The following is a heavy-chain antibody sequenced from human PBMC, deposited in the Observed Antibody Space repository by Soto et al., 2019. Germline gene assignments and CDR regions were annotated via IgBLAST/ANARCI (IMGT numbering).Heavy chain of an antibody. Sequence: ETLSLTCTVSGGSISSSSYYWGWIRQPPGKGLEWIGSIYYSGSTYDNPSLKSRFTISRDNSKNTLFLQMDSLRPEDTAVYYCAKGVRANTPYFDSCGQGTLVTVSS. CDR1: GGSISSSSYY. V-gene: IGHV4-39*01. CDR2: IYYSGST. J-gene: IGHJ4*02. CDR3: AKGVRANTPYFDS. D-gene: IGHD5-12*01.